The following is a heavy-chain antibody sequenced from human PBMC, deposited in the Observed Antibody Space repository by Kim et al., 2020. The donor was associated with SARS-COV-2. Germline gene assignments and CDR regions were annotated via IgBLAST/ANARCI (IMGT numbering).Heavy chain of an antibody. CDR2: IPWDGRNK. CDR1: GFTFGAYA. D-gene: IGHD7-27*01. V-gene: IGHV3-30*04. J-gene: IGHJ4*02. CDR3: ARDNWGHDY. Sequence: GGSLRLSCAASGFTFGAYAMHWVRQAPGKGLELVAVIPWDGRNKYYADSAKGRFTISRDNSKNTVYLQMDSLRFEDTAVYYCARDNWGHDYWGQGTLVTVST.